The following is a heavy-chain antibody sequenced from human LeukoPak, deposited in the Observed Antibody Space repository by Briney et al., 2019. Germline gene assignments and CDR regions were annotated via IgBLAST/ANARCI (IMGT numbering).Heavy chain of an antibody. CDR1: GGSISSGDYY. Sequence: SQTPSLTCTVSGGSISSGDYYWSWIRQPPGKGLEWIGYIYYSGSTYYNPSLKSRVTISVDTSKNQFSLKLSSATAADTAVYYCARDINDYVWGSYRSYYYYGMDVWGQGTTVTVSS. D-gene: IGHD3-16*02. CDR2: IYYSGST. J-gene: IGHJ6*02. CDR3: ARDINDYVWGSYRSYYYYGMDV. V-gene: IGHV4-30-4*01.